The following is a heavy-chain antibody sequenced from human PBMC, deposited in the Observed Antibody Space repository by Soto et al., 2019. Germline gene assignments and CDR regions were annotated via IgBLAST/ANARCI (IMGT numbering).Heavy chain of an antibody. CDR3: ARGFSSSWDLEGYYYGMDV. CDR2: INHSGST. V-gene: IGHV4-34*01. CDR1: GGSFSGYY. Sequence: PSETLSLTCAVYGGSFSGYYWSWIRKPPGKGLEWSGEINHSGSTNYNPSLKSRVTISVDTYRNQFSLKLSSVTAADTAVDYCARGFSSSWDLEGYYYGMDVWGQGTTVTVSS. D-gene: IGHD6-13*01. J-gene: IGHJ6*02.